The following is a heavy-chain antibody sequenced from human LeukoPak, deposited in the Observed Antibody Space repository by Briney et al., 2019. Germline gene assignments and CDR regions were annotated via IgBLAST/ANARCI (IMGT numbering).Heavy chain of an antibody. CDR2: INSDGSST. CDR1: GFSVSTTY. J-gene: IGHJ4*02. V-gene: IGHV3-74*01. CDR3: AKRADYGGNSYDY. D-gene: IGHD4-23*01. Sequence: GGSLRLSCAAAGFSVSTTYMNWVRQAPGKGLVWVSRINSDGSSTSYADSVKGRFTISRDNAKNTLYLQMNSLRAEDTAVYYCAKRADYGGNSYDYWGQGTLVTVSS.